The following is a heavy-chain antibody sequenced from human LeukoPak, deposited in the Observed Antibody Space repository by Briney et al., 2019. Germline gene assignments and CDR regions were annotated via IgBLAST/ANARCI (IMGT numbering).Heavy chain of an antibody. CDR3: ARDNWVDG. CDR2: IYSGGTT. J-gene: IGHJ5*02. CDR1: GFSVGSNY. V-gene: IGHV3-53*01. Sequence: GGSLRLSCAASGFSVGSNYMNWVRQAPGKGLEWVSIIYSGGTTYYADSVNGRFTISRDNAKNALYLQMNSLKVEDTAIYYCARDNWVDGWGQGTLVTVSS.